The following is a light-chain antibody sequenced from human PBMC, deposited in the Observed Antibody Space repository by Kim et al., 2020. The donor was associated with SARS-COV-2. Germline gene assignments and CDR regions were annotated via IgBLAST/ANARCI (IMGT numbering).Light chain of an antibody. V-gene: IGLV4-69*01. CDR2: VNSDGSH. J-gene: IGLJ3*02. CDR3: QAWGPGSRV. Sequence: SVKLTCTLGSGNSKYAIAWHQQRAETGPRFLMKVNSDGSHIRGDGLPDRFSGSASGAEHYLTISSVQSEDEADYYCQAWGPGSRVFGGGTQLTVL. CDR1: SGNSKYA.